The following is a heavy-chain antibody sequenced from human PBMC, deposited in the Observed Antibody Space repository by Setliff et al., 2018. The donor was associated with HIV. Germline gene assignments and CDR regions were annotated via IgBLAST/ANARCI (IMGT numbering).Heavy chain of an antibody. CDR3: ASTRFGGPTSAPAGRIDFDL. J-gene: IGHJ4*02. CDR1: GFIFSDYW. D-gene: IGHD6-13*01. V-gene: IGHV3-7*05. CDR2: IKQDGSEK. Sequence: GGSLRLSCVASGFIFSDYWMSWVRQAPGKGLEWVANIKQDGSEKYYVESVKGRFSPSRDNTRRSLYLQMNGLRAEDTAVYYCASTRFGGPTSAPAGRIDFDLWGQGTLVTVSS.